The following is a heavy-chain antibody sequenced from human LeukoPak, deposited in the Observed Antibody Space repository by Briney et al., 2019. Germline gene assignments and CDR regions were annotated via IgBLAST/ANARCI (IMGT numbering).Heavy chain of an antibody. CDR2: ISGSGGST. J-gene: IGHJ4*02. Sequence: GGSLRLSCAASGFTFSSYAMSWVRQAPGKGLEWVSAISGSGGSTYYADSVKGRFTISRDNSKNTLYLQMNSLRAEDTAVYYCAMVRQQWLTKTPFDYWGQGTLVTVSS. CDR3: AMVRQQWLTKTPFDY. V-gene: IGHV3-23*01. CDR1: GFTFSSYA. D-gene: IGHD6-19*01.